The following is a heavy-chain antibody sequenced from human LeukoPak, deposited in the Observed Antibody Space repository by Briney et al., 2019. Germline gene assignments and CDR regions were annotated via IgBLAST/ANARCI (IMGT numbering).Heavy chain of an antibody. V-gene: IGHV3-48*03. CDR3: ARERYCSSTSCPHGDLDY. CDR2: IGVSGSTM. CDR1: GFTFSSYE. Sequence: PGGPLRLSCAASGFTFSSYEMNWVRQAPGKGLEWVSYIGVSGSTMYYAESVKGRFTISRDNAKNSLYLQMNSLTAEDTAVYYCARERYCSSTSCPHGDLDYWGQGTLVSVSS. J-gene: IGHJ4*02. D-gene: IGHD2-2*01.